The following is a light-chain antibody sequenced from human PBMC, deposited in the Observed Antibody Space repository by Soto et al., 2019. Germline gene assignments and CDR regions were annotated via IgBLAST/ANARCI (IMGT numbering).Light chain of an antibody. J-gene: IGLJ1*01. V-gene: IGLV2-11*01. CDR3: CSYAGSYSFV. CDR1: SSDVGDYNY. Sequence: QSALTQPRSVSGSPGQSVTISCTGTSSDVGDYNYVSWYQQRPGKAPKLMIYDVSKRPSGVPVRFSGSKSGNTASLTISGLQAEDEADYYCCSYAGSYSFVFGTGTKVTVL. CDR2: DVS.